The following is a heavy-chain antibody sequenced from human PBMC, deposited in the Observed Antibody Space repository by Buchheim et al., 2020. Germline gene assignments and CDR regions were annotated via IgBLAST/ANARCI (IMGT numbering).Heavy chain of an antibody. CDR1: GYTFTYYH. Sequence: QAQLVQSGAEVKKPGASVKVSCKASGYTFTYYHMHWVRQAPGQGLEWMAIINPRGGDTIYAQKFQGRVPLTRDTSTSTVYMELSGLRSEDTAVYYCARVVVSAMSSWFDPWGQGTL. J-gene: IGHJ5*02. V-gene: IGHV1-46*01. D-gene: IGHD2-21*02. CDR3: ARVVVSAMSSWFDP. CDR2: INPRGGDT.